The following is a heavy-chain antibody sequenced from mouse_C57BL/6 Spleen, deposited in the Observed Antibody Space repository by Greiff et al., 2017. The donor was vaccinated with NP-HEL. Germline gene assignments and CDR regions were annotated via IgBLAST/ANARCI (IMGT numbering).Heavy chain of an antibody. J-gene: IGHJ1*03. CDR1: GYTFTSYW. D-gene: IGHD1-1*01. CDR3: ARYDTTEDWYFDV. CDR2: IYPGSGST. Sequence: VQLQQPGAELVKPGASVKMSCKASGYTFTSYWITWVKQRPGQGLEWIGDIYPGSGSTNYNEKFKSKATLTVDTSSSTAYMQLSSLTSEDSAVYDCARYDTTEDWYFDVWGTGTTVTVSS. V-gene: IGHV1-55*01.